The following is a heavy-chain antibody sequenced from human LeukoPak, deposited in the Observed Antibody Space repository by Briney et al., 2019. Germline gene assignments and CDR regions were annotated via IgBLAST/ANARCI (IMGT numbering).Heavy chain of an antibody. Sequence: SETLSLTCAVYGGSFSGYYWSWIRQPPGKGLEWIGEINHSRSTNYYPSLKSRVTISIDTSKNQFSLQLRSVTAADTAVYYCARGVPRVIVVPAAVAWFDPWGQGTLVTVSS. CDR1: GGSFSGYY. CDR2: INHSRST. V-gene: IGHV4-34*01. D-gene: IGHD2-2*01. J-gene: IGHJ5*02. CDR3: ARGVPRVIVVPAAVAWFDP.